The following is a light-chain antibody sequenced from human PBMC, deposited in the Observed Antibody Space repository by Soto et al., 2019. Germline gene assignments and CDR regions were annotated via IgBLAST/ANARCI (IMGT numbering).Light chain of an antibody. CDR1: QSVSSN. Sequence: EIVMTQSPATLSVSPGERVTLSCRASQSVSSNLAWYQQKPGQAPRLLIYGASTRATGIPARFSGSGSGTEFTLTIRSLQSEDFAVYYCQHYNNWPPWTFGHGTKVEIK. V-gene: IGKV3-15*01. J-gene: IGKJ1*01. CDR2: GAS. CDR3: QHYNNWPPWT.